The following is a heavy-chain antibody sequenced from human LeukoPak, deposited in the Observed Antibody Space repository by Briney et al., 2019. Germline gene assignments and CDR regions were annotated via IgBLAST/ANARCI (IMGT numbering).Heavy chain of an antibody. CDR1: GFTFSSYA. CDR3: AKGGYCSSTSCSDRFDP. D-gene: IGHD2-2*01. Sequence: GGSLRLSCAASGFTFSSYAMSWVRQAPGEGLEWVSAISGSGGSTYYADSVKGRFTISRDNSKNTLYLQMNSLRAEDTAVYYCAKGGYCSSTSCSDRFDPWGQGTLVTVSS. J-gene: IGHJ5*02. CDR2: ISGSGGST. V-gene: IGHV3-23*01.